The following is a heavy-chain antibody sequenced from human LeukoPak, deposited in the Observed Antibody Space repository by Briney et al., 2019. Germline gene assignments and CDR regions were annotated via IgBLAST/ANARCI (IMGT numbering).Heavy chain of an antibody. V-gene: IGHV1-24*01. Sequence: ASVKVSCKVSGYTLTELSMHWVRQAPGKGLEWMGGFDPEDGETIYAQKFQGRVTMTRDTSISTAYMELGGLRSEDTAVYYCVRDGEGVAISVNYWFDPWGQGTLVTVSS. CDR1: GYTLTELS. CDR2: FDPEDGET. D-gene: IGHD3-10*01. J-gene: IGHJ5*02. CDR3: VRDGEGVAISVNYWFDP.